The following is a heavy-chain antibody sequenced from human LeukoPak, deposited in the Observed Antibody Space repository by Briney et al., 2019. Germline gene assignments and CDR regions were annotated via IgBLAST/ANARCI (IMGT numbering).Heavy chain of an antibody. CDR3: AKDLLAGITMVRGVTTYFDY. V-gene: IGHV3-23*01. D-gene: IGHD3-10*01. CDR2: ISISGTKT. J-gene: IGHJ4*02. CDR1: DFDFSSHA. Sequence: QPGGSLRLSCEASDFDFSSHAMTWVRQAPGKGLEWLSAISISGTKTYYGDSVKGRFFISRDNSKNTLYLHMNSLRAEDTAVYYCAKDLLAGITMVRGVTTYFDYWGRGTLVTVSS.